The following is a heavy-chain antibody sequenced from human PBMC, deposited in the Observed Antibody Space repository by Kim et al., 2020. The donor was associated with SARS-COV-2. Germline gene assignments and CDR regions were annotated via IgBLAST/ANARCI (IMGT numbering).Heavy chain of an antibody. CDR3: ARETLGLWFGELLRYYFDY. D-gene: IGHD3-10*01. J-gene: IGHJ4*02. V-gene: IGHV4-39*07. CDR1: GGSISSSSYY. Sequence: SETLSLTCTVSGGSISSSSYYWGWIRQPPGKGLEWIGSIYYSGSTYYNPSLKSRVTISVDTSKNQFSLKLSSVTAADTAVYYCARETLGLWFGELLRYYFDYWGQGTLVSVSS. CDR2: IYYSGST.